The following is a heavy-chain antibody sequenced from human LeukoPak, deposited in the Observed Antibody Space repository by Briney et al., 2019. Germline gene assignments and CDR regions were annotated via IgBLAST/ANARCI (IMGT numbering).Heavy chain of an antibody. J-gene: IGHJ3*02. D-gene: IGHD5-18*01. CDR2: IYSGGTT. CDR1: GFTVSSNY. CDR3: ARSSGYSYGPGGDAFDI. V-gene: IGHV3-66*01. Sequence: GGSLRLSCAASGFTVSSNYMSWVRQASGKGLEWVSVIYSGGTTYYADSVKGRFTISRDNSKNTLYLQMNSLRAEDTAVYYCARSSGYSYGPGGDAFDIWGQGTMVTVSS.